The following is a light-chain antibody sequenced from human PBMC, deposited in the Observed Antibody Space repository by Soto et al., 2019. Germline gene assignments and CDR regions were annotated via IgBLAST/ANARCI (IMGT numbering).Light chain of an antibody. J-gene: IGKJ1*01. CDR1: QSVSSTY. Sequence: EIVLTQSPGTLSLSPGERATLSCRASQSVSSTYLAWYQQKPGQAPRLLIDGASSSATGIPDRFSGSGSGTDFTLTISRLGPEDFAVYYCQHYGSSRWTFGQGTRVDI. V-gene: IGKV3-20*01. CDR2: GAS. CDR3: QHYGSSRWT.